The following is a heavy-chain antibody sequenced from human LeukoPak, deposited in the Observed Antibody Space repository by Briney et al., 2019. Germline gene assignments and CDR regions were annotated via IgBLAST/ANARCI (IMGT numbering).Heavy chain of an antibody. CDR1: GGSLNPYY. J-gene: IGHJ6*03. Sequence: SSETLSLTCNVSGGSLNPYYWSYIRQSPGKGLEWIGNIHYNGRPNYNPSLKSRVTISLDTSEKQFSLKLHSVTAADTAVYFCARTTSSYYYYTDVWGKGTTVTISS. D-gene: IGHD1-1*01. CDR2: IHYNGRP. CDR3: ARTTSSYYYYTDV. V-gene: IGHV4-59*01.